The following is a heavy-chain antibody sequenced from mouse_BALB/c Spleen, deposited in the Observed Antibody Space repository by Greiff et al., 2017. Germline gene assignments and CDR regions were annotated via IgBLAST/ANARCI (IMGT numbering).Heavy chain of an antibody. D-gene: IGHD1-2*01. V-gene: IGHV1-87*01. J-gene: IGHJ2*01. Sequence: QVQLQQSGAELARPGASVKLSCKASGYTFTSYWMQWVKQRPGQGLEWIGAIYPGDGDTRYTQKFKGKATLTADKSSSTAYMQLSSLASEDSAVYYCARMGYYGNYFDYWGQGTTLTVSS. CDR3: ARMGYYGNYFDY. CDR1: GYTFTSYW. CDR2: IYPGDGDT.